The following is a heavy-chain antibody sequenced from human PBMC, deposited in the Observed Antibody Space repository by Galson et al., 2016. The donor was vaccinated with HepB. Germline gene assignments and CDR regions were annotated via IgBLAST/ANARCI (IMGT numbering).Heavy chain of an antibody. CDR1: GFTFNSYS. V-gene: IGHV3-21*01. D-gene: IGHD2-15*01. J-gene: IGHJ6*02. CDR3: ARDISMGGVVVVAAKVGDGMDF. CDR2: ISSSSSSYI. Sequence: SLRLSCAASGFTFNSYSMNWVRQAPGKGLEWVSSISSSSSSYIYYADSVKGRFTISRDNAKNSLYLQMNSLRAEDTAVYYCARDISMGGVVVVAAKVGDGMDFWGQGTAVTVSS.